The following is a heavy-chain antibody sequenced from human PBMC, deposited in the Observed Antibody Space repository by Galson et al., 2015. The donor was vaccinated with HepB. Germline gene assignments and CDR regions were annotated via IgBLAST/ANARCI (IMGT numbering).Heavy chain of an antibody. V-gene: IGHV3-30*18. CDR1: GFTFSSYG. D-gene: IGHD2-21*02. CDR2: ISYDGSNK. Sequence: SLRLSCAASGFTFSSYGMHWVRQAPGKGLEWVAVISYDGSNKYYADSVKGRFTISRDNSKNTLYLQMNSPRAEDTAVYYCAKCELEGDPAPDYWGQGTLVTVSS. CDR3: AKCELEGDPAPDY. J-gene: IGHJ4*02.